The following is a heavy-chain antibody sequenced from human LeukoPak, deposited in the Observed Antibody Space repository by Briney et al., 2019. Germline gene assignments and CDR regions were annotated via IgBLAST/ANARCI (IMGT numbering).Heavy chain of an antibody. D-gene: IGHD6-6*01. J-gene: IGHJ4*02. Sequence: VASVKLSCKASGGTFSSYAISWGRQAPGQGLEWMGGIIPIFGTANYAQKFQGRVTITTDESTSTAYMELSSLRSEDTAVYYCARRGAQYSSSSYLDYWGQGTLVSVSS. V-gene: IGHV1-69*05. CDR1: GGTFSSYA. CDR2: IIPIFGTA. CDR3: ARRGAQYSSSSYLDY.